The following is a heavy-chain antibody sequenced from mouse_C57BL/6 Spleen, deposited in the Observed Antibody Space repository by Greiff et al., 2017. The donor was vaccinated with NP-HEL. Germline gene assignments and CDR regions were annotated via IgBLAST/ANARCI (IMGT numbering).Heavy chain of an antibody. CDR1: GYTFTDYE. Sequence: VQLQQSGAELVRPGASVTLSCKASGYTFTDYEMHWVKQTPVHGLEWIGAIDPETGGTAYNQKFKGKAILTADKSSSTAYMELRSLTSEDSAVYYCTEYYGSSYCAYWGQGTLVTVSA. CDR2: IDPETGGT. J-gene: IGHJ3*01. D-gene: IGHD1-1*01. V-gene: IGHV1-15*01. CDR3: TEYYGSSYCAY.